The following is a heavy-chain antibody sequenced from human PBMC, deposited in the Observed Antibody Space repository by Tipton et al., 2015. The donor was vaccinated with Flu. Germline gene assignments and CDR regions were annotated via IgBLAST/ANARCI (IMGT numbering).Heavy chain of an antibody. CDR3: ARLEYSGYDPIYYYYYGRDV. Sequence: QLVQSGAEVKKPGESLKISCKGSGYSFTSYWIGWVRQMPGKGLEWMGIIYPGDSDTRYSPSFQGQVTISADKSISTAYLQWSSLKASDTAMYYCARLEYSGYDPIYYYYYGRDVWGQGTTVPVSS. D-gene: IGHD5-12*01. CDR2: IYPGDSDT. CDR1: GYSFTSYW. J-gene: IGHJ6*02. V-gene: IGHV5-51*01.